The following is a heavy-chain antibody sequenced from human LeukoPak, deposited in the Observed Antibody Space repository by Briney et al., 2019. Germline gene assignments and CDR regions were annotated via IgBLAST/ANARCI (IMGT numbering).Heavy chain of an antibody. CDR3: ARAGYYYGSGSPNWFDP. CDR2: IIPILGIA. CDR1: GGTFSSYA. J-gene: IGHJ5*02. D-gene: IGHD3-10*01. V-gene: IGHV1-69*04. Sequence: ASVKVSCKASGGTFSSYAISWVRQAPGQGFEWMGRIIPILGIANYAQKFQGRVTITADKSTSTAYMELSSLRSEDTAVYYCARAGYYYGSGSPNWFDPWGQGTLVTVSS.